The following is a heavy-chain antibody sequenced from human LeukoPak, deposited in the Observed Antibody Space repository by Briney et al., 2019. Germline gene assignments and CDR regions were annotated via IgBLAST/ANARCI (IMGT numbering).Heavy chain of an antibody. V-gene: IGHV1-2*02. D-gene: IGHD6-6*01. J-gene: IGHJ3*02. CDR3: AKAIISIADDDAFDI. Sequence: ASVKVSCKASGYTFTGYYIHWVRQAPGQGLEWMGWINPNSGGTKSAERFQGRVTMTRDTSISTAYVELSRLRSDDTAVYYCAKAIISIADDDAFDIWGQGTMVTVSS. CDR2: INPNSGGT. CDR1: GYTFTGYY.